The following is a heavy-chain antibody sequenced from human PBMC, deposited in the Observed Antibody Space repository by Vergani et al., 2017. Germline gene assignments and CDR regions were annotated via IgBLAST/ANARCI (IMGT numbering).Heavy chain of an antibody. V-gene: IGHV1-8*02. J-gene: IGHJ4*02. CDR3: AREGRYYDFWSGQVKEDDYFDY. CDR1: GGTFSSYT. Sequence: QVQLVQSGAEVKKPGSSVKVSCKASGGTFSSYTISWVRQAPGQGLEWMGWMNPNSGNTGYAQKFQGRVTMTRNTSISTAYMELSSLRSEDTAVYYCAREGRYYDFWSGQVKEDDYFDYWGQGTLVTVSS. D-gene: IGHD3-3*01. CDR2: MNPNSGNT.